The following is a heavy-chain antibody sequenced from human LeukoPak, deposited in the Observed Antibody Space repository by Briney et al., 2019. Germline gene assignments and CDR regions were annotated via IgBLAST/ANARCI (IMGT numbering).Heavy chain of an antibody. CDR2: IHGNGGNT. V-gene: IGHV3-64*01. D-gene: IGHD1-7*01. J-gene: IGHJ4*02. Sequence: PGGSLRLSCAASGFPFSGYAMYWVRQAPGKGLEFVSGIHGNGGNTLYANSVKGRFTISRDNSKNTLYLQMGSLRGEDMAVYYCASAQTGATSYYFDDWGQGTLVTVSS. CDR3: ASAQTGATSYYFDD. CDR1: GFPFSGYA.